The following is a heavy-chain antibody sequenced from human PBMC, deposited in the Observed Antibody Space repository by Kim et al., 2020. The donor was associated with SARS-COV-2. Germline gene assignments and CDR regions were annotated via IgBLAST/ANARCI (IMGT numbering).Heavy chain of an antibody. J-gene: IGHJ4*02. D-gene: IGHD4-17*01. V-gene: IGHV4-31*02. Sequence: PSLKSRVTISVDTSKNQFSLKLSSVTAADTAVYYCARETDYGGNWGFDYWGQGTLVTVSS. CDR3: ARETDYGGNWGFDY.